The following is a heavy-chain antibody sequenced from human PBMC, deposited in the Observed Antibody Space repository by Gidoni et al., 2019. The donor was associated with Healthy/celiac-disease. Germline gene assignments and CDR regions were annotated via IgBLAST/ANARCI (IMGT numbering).Heavy chain of an antibody. D-gene: IGHD3-3*01. CDR1: GYTFTGYY. Sequence: QVQLVQSGAEVKKPGASVKVSCKASGYTFTGYYMHWVRQAPGQGLEWMGWINPNSGGTNYAKKFQGRVTMTRDTSISTAYMELSRLRSDDTAVYYCARYWSGYPINWFDPWGQGTLVTVSS. CDR3: ARYWSGYPINWFDP. V-gene: IGHV1-2*02. CDR2: INPNSGGT. J-gene: IGHJ5*02.